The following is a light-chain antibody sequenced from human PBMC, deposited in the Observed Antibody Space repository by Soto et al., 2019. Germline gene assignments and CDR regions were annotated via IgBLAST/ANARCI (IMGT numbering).Light chain of an antibody. CDR1: SSNVRSNS. J-gene: IGLJ1*01. CDR3: SAWDDSLNGYV. V-gene: IGLV1-44*01. CDR2: SNI. Sequence: QSVLTQPPSASGTPGQRVTISCSGSSSNVRSNSVNWYQQLPGTAPKLLIYSNIKRPSGVPDRFSGSKSDTSASLAISGLQSEDEADYYCSAWDDSLNGYVFGPGTKVTVL.